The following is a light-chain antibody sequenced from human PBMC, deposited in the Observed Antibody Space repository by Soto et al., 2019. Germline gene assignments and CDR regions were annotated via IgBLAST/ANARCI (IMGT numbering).Light chain of an antibody. CDR2: TND. Sequence: QSVLTQPPSASGTPGQRVTISCSGSSSNIGKNAVNWYQQLPGTAPKLLIYTNDQRPSGVPDRFSGFKPGTSASLAISGLQSEDEADYYCAAWDDSLNGPVFGGGTKLTVL. CDR3: AAWDDSLNGPV. J-gene: IGLJ3*02. V-gene: IGLV1-44*01. CDR1: SSNIGKNA.